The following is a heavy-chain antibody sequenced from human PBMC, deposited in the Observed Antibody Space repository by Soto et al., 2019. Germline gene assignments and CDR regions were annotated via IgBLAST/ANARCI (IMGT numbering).Heavy chain of an antibody. J-gene: IGHJ4*02. V-gene: IGHV3-23*01. D-gene: IGHD6-13*01. CDR1: GFTFSSYA. CDR2: ISGSGGST. CDR3: AKDLLAAAGTPYPIHY. Sequence: PGGSLRLSCAASGFTFSSYAMSWVRQVPGKGLEWVSAISGSGGSTYYADSVKGRFTISRDNSKNTLYLQMNSLRAEDTAVYYCAKDLLAAAGTPYPIHYWGQGTLVSVSS.